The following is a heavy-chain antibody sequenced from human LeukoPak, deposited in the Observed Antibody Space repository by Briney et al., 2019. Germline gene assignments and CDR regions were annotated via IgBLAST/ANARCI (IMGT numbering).Heavy chain of an antibody. CDR2: INPNSGGT. V-gene: IGHV1-2*02. Sequence: GASVKVSCKASGYTFTGYYMHWVRQAPGQGLEWMGWINPNSGGTNYAQKFQGRVTMTRDTSISTAYMELSRLRSDDTAVYYCARSFEWELPHAFDIWGQGTLVTVSS. CDR1: GYTFTGYY. D-gene: IGHD1-26*01. J-gene: IGHJ4*02. CDR3: ARSFEWELPHAFDI.